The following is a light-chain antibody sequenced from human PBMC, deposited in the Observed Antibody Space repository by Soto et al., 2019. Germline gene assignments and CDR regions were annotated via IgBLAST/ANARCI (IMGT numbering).Light chain of an antibody. J-gene: IGLJ1*01. CDR3: SSYTSSSTRV. CDR2: EVS. Sequence: SVLTQPASVSGSPGQSITISCTGTSSDVGGYNYVSWYQQHPGKAPKLMISEVSNRPSGVSNRFSGSKSGNTASLTISGLQAEDEADYYCSSYTSSSTRVFGTGTNVTVL. V-gene: IGLV2-14*01. CDR1: SSDVGGYNY.